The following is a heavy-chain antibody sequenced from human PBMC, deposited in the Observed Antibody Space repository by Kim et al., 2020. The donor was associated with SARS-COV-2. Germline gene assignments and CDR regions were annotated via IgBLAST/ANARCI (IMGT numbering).Heavy chain of an antibody. CDR1: RGSISSGGYY. D-gene: IGHD4-17*01. J-gene: IGHJ4*02. CDR3: ARGSTVSDFDY. Sequence: SQTLSLTCTVSRGSISSGGYYWSWIRQRPGKGLEWIGYIYKSGTTFYNPSLKSRVTISIDTSNNQFSLSLTSVTAADTAVYYCARGSTVSDFDYWGQGTLVTVSS. V-gene: IGHV4-31*03. CDR2: IYKSGTT.